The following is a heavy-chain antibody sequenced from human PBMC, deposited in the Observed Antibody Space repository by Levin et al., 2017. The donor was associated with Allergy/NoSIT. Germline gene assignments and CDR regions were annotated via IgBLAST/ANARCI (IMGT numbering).Heavy chain of an antibody. CDR3: ANGWSRYCSSTNCLFNY. D-gene: IGHD2-2*01. CDR2: ISGSGSST. J-gene: IGHJ4*02. Sequence: PGGSLRLSCAASGFTFSSYAMSWVRQAPGKGLEWVSAISGSGSSTYYADSVKGRFTLSRDNSKNTLYLQMNSLRAEDTAVYYCANGWSRYCSSTNCLFNYWGQGTLVTVSS. V-gene: IGHV3-23*01. CDR1: GFTFSSYA.